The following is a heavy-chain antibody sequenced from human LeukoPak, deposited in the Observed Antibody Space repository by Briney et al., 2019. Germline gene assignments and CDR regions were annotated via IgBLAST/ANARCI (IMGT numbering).Heavy chain of an antibody. CDR3: AKDADVGGYSGHNWFDP. Sequence: GGSLRLSCAASGFTFSSYAMSWVRQAPGKGLEWVSAISGSGGSTYYADSVKGRFTISRDNSKNTLYLQMNSLRAEDTAVYYCAKDADVGGYSGHNWFDPWGQGTLVTVSS. CDR1: GFTFSSYA. J-gene: IGHJ5*02. CDR2: ISGSGGST. V-gene: IGHV3-23*01. D-gene: IGHD5-12*01.